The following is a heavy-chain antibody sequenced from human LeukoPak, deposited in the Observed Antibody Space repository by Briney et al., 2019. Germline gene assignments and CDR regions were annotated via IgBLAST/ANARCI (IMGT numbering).Heavy chain of an antibody. CDR1: DNSISSYY. D-gene: IGHD3-16*01. Sequence: SETLSLTCTVSDNSISSYYWSLIRQPPGKGPEWIAYIYSSGATSYNPSLRSRVSISLDTSNNQFSLKLSSVTAADTAVYYCARLKVGAYFDLWGRGTLVTVSS. CDR3: ARLKVGAYFDL. CDR2: IYSSGAT. J-gene: IGHJ2*01. V-gene: IGHV4-59*08.